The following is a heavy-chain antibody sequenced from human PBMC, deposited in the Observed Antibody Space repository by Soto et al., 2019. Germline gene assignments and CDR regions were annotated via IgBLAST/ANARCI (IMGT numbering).Heavy chain of an antibody. CDR3: AGDRHFQYSSSLGYFDY. Sequence: PSETLSLTCTVSGGSISSGGYYWSWIRQHPGKGLEWIGYIYYSGSTSYNPSLKSRVTISIDTSKNQFSLKLSSVTAADTAVYYCAGDRHFQYSSSLGYFDYWGQGTLVTVS. CDR1: GGSISSGGYY. V-gene: IGHV4-31*03. CDR2: IYYSGST. J-gene: IGHJ4*02. D-gene: IGHD6-13*01.